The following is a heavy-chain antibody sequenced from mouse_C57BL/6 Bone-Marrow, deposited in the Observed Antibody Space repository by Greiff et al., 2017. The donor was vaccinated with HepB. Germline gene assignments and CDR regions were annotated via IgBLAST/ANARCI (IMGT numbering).Heavy chain of an antibody. D-gene: IGHD1-1*02. J-gene: IGHJ2*01. V-gene: IGHV2-6*01. CDR3: AIILWPFDY. CDR1: GFSLTSYG. Sequence: VQRVESGPGLVAPSQSLSITCTVSGFSLTSYGVDWVRQSPGKGLEWLGVIWGVGSTNYNSALKSRLSISKDNSKSQVFLKMNSLQTDDTAMYYCAIILWPFDYWGQGTTLTVSS. CDR2: IWGVGST.